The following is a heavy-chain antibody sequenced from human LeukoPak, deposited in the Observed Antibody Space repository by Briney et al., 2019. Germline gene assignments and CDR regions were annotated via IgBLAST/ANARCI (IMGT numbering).Heavy chain of an antibody. CDR1: GGSISSGSYY. CDR3: ARVGWGDAAAHPNWLDP. CDR2: VYYNGNT. D-gene: IGHD6-6*01. Sequence: KPSETLSLTCTVSGGSISSGSYYWGWIRQPPGTGLEWIANVYYNGNTAYNPSLRIRFTISIDTSKSQFSLRLNSVTAADTAVYYCARVGWGDAAAHPNWLDPWGQGTLVTVSS. J-gene: IGHJ5*02. V-gene: IGHV4-39*07.